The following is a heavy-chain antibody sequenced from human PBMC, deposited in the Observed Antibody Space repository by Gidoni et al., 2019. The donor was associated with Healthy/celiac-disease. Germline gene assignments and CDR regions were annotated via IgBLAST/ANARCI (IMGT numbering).Heavy chain of an antibody. CDR1: GGTFSSYA. D-gene: IGHD3-3*01. Sequence: QVQLVQSGAEVKKPGSSVKVSCKASGGTFSSYAISWVRQAPGQGLEWMGGIIPIFGTANYAQKFQGRVTITADESTSTAYMELSSLRSEDTAVYYCARDQWQAYDFWSHSVRLHYWGQGTLVTVSS. J-gene: IGHJ4*02. CDR2: IIPIFGTA. CDR3: ARDQWQAYDFWSHSVRLHY. V-gene: IGHV1-69*01.